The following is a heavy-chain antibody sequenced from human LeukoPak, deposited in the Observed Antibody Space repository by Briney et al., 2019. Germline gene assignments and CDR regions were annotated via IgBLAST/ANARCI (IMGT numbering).Heavy chain of an antibody. Sequence: PGGSLRLSCAASGFTFSSYAMSWVRQAPGKGLEWVSAICGSGGSTYYADSVKGRFTISRDNSKNTLYLQMNSLRAEDTAVYYCAKPLDYGEHHYFDYWDQGTLVTVSS. J-gene: IGHJ4*02. CDR2: ICGSGGST. CDR3: AKPLDYGEHHYFDY. CDR1: GFTFSSYA. D-gene: IGHD4-17*01. V-gene: IGHV3-23*01.